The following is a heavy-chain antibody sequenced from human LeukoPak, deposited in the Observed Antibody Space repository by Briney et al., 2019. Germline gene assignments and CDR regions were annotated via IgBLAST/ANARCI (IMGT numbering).Heavy chain of an antibody. Sequence: GGSLRLSCAASGFIFSSFTMNWVRQAPGKGLVWVSRIGSDGGSTTYADSVKGRFPISRDNAKNTLYLQMTSLRAEDTAVYYCARGGSGNFYYWGQGTLVSVSS. V-gene: IGHV3-74*03. J-gene: IGHJ4*02. CDR1: GFIFSSFT. D-gene: IGHD1-26*01. CDR2: IGSDGGST. CDR3: ARGGSGNFYY.